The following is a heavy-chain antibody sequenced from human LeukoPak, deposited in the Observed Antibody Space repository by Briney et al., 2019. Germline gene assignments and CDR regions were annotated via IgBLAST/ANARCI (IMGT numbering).Heavy chain of an antibody. D-gene: IGHD3-22*01. J-gene: IGHJ4*02. Sequence: GGSLRLSFAASGFTFSSYSMNWVRQAPGKGLEWVSSTSSSSSYIYYADSVKGRFTISRDNAKNSLYLQMNSLRAEDTAVYYCARDGSGGTYYYDSGNDYWGQGTLVTVSS. CDR2: TSSSSSYI. CDR1: GFTFSSYS. CDR3: ARDGSGGTYYYDSGNDY. V-gene: IGHV3-21*01.